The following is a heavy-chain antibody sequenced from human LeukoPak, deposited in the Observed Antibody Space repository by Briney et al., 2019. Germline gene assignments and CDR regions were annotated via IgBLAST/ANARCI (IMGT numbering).Heavy chain of an antibody. V-gene: IGHV3-23*01. CDR3: AKGPIELLWFGEFLDY. J-gene: IGHJ4*02. CDR1: GFTFSSYA. D-gene: IGHD3-10*01. Sequence: PGGSLRLSCAASGFTFSSYAMSWVRQAPGKGLEWVSAISGSGGSTYYADSVKGRFTISRDNSKNTLYLQMNSLRAEDTAVYYCAKGPIELLWFGEFLDYWGQGTLVTVSS. CDR2: ISGSGGST.